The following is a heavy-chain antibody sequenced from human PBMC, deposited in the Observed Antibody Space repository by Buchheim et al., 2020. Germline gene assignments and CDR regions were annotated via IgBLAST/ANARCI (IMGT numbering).Heavy chain of an antibody. CDR1: GFTFSSYG. CDR2: IRYDGSNK. CDR3: AKEDNGSGWWPGYYGMDV. D-gene: IGHD6-19*01. Sequence: QVQLVESGGGVVQPGRSLRLSCAASGFTFSSYGMHWVRQAPGKGLEWVAFIRYDGSNKYYADSVKGRFTFSRDNSKNTLDLQMNSLRAEDTAVYYCAKEDNGSGWWPGYYGMDVWGKGTT. V-gene: IGHV3-30*02. J-gene: IGHJ6*04.